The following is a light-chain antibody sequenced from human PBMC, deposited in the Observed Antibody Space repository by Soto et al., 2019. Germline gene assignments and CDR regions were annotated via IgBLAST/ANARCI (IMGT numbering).Light chain of an antibody. CDR1: QAMSNY. J-gene: IGKJ1*01. Sequence: DIHMTQSPSSLSASVGDRVTITCRASQAMSNYLAWYQQKPGKVPKLLIYAASSLQSGVPSRFNGSGSGTHFTLTISSLQPEDVATYYCQKSNGALWAFGQGTKVDIK. CDR3: QKSNGALWA. CDR2: AAS. V-gene: IGKV1-27*01.